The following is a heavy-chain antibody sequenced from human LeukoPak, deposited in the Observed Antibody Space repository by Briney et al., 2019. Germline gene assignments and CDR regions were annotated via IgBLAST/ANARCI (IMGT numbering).Heavy chain of an antibody. J-gene: IGHJ4*02. V-gene: IGHV3-23*01. D-gene: IGHD3-9*01. CDR2: ISGSGDNT. CDR1: GFTFSSYA. CDR3: ARDRLHYDSLTGYPAD. Sequence: PGGSLRLSCAASGFTFSSYAMSWVRQAPGKGLEWVSAISGSGDNTYYADSVKGRFTISRDNSKNTLYLQMNSLRAEDTAVYYCARDRLHYDSLTGYPADWGQGTLVTVSS.